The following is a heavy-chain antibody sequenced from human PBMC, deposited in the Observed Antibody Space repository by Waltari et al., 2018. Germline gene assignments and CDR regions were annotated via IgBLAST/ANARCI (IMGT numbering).Heavy chain of an antibody. V-gene: IGHV5-51*01. CDR2: IYPGDSDT. CDR3: ARRYSSSSGGSYFDY. Sequence: EVQLVQSGAEVKKTGESLKISCKGSGYSFTNYWIGWVRQMPGKGLEWMGIIYPGDSDTRYSPSFQGQVTISADKSISTANLQWSSLKASDSAMYYCARRYSSSSGGSYFDYWGQGTLVTVSS. D-gene: IGHD6-6*01. CDR1: GYSFTNYW. J-gene: IGHJ4*02.